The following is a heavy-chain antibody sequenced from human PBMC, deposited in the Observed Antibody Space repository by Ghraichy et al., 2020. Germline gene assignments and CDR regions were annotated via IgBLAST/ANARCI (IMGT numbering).Heavy chain of an antibody. CDR3: ARAPIVGATAPNITPASNDY. CDR1: GYTFTGYY. V-gene: IGHV1-2*02. Sequence: ASVKVSCKASGYTFTGYYMHWVRQAPGQGLEWMGWINPNSGGTNYAQKFQGRVTMTRDTSISTAYMELSRLRSDDTAVYYCARAPIVGATAPNITPASNDYWGQGTLVTVSS. CDR2: INPNSGGT. D-gene: IGHD1-26*01. J-gene: IGHJ4*02.